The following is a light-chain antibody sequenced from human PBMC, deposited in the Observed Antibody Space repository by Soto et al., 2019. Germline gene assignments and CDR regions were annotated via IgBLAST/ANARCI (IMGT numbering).Light chain of an antibody. V-gene: IGLV2-14*01. J-gene: IGLJ1*01. CDR2: EVS. CDR1: SSDVGGYNY. Sequence: QSVLTQPASVSGSPGQSITISCTGTSSDVGGYNYVSWYQHHPGKAPKLMIYEVSNRPSGVSDRFSGSKSGNTASLTISGLQAEDEADYHCSSYTSSRTLVFGTGTKSPS. CDR3: SSYTSSRTLV.